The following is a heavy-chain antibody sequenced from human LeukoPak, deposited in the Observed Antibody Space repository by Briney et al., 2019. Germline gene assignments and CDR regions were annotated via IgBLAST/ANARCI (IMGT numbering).Heavy chain of an antibody. D-gene: IGHD5-12*01. CDR3: ARDRSGYDPYFDY. CDR1: GFTFSSYA. Sequence: GRSLRLSCAASGFTFSSYAMHWVRQAPGKGLEWVSSISSSSSYIYYADSVKGRFTISRDNAKNSLYLQMNSLRAEDTAVYYCARDRSGYDPYFDYWGQGTLVTVSS. J-gene: IGHJ4*02. CDR2: ISSSSSYI. V-gene: IGHV3-21*01.